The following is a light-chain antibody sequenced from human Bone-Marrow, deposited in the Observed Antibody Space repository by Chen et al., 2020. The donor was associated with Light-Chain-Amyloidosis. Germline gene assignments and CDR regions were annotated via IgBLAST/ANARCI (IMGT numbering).Light chain of an antibody. CDR1: QSISTY. CDR2: VAS. CDR3: KQCYMSPDT. Sequence: DIQMTQSPSSLSASVGDRVTITCRASQSISTYLNWYQQKPGQAPKLLIYVASILQTGVPSSFSGSASGTDFTLTISGLQPEEFATYYCKQCYMSPDTLGQGARLEI. J-gene: IGKJ2*01. V-gene: IGKV1-39*01.